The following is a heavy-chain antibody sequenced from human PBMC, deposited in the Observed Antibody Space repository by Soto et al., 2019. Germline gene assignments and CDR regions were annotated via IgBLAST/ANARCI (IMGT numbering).Heavy chain of an antibody. CDR2: IIPIFGTA. CDR1: GGTFSSYA. CDR3: ARSPHYYGGNSHLGY. V-gene: IGHV1-69*12. Sequence: QVQLVQSGAEVKKPGSSVKVPCKASGGTFSSYAISWVRQAPGQGLEWMGGIIPIFGTANYAQKFQGRVTITADESTSTAYMELSSLRSEDTAVYYCARSPHYYGGNSHLGYWGQGTLVTVSS. J-gene: IGHJ4*02. D-gene: IGHD4-17*01.